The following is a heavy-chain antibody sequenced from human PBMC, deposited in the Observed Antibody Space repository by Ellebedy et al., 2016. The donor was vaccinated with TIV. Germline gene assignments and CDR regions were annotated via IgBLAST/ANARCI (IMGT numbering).Heavy chain of an antibody. CDR1: GGSISSYY. J-gene: IGHJ4*02. CDR2: IYYSGST. Sequence: MPSETLSLTCTVSGGSISSYYWSWIRQPPGKGLEWIGYIYYSGSTNYNPSLESRVTISVDTSKNQFSLKLSSVTAADTAVYYCARHPGRTAGEPFDYWGQGTLVTVSS. CDR3: ARHPGRTAGEPFDY. V-gene: IGHV4-59*08.